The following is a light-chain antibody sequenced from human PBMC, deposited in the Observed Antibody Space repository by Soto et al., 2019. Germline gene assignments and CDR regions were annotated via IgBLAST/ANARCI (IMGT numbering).Light chain of an antibody. CDR1: QSVSSN. V-gene: IGKV3-15*01. Sequence: EIVMTQSPATLSVSPGERATLSCRASQSVSSNLAWYQQKPGQAPRLLIYGASTRATGIPARFSGSGSGTEFTLTISSLQSEDFAVYYCQQYNNSLPTFGQGTKVDIK. CDR3: QQYNNSLPT. CDR2: GAS. J-gene: IGKJ1*01.